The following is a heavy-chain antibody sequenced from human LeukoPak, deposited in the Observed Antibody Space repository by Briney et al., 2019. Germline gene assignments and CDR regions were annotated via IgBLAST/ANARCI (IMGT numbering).Heavy chain of an antibody. Sequence: ASVKVSCKASGYTFINYGITWVRQAPGQGLEWMGWISAYNGNTNYAQKFQGRVTMTTDTSTSTASMELRSLTSGDTAVYYCARDEGVTFGGVIRDWGQGTLVTVSS. CDR3: ARDEGVTFGGVIRD. J-gene: IGHJ4*02. V-gene: IGHV1-18*01. D-gene: IGHD3-16*01. CDR2: ISAYNGNT. CDR1: GYTFINYG.